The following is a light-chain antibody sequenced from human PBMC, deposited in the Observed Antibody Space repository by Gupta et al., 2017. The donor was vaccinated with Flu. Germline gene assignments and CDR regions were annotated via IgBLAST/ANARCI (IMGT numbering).Light chain of an antibody. CDR3: SSFTTSSTVV. CDR2: EVT. V-gene: IGLV2-14*01. Sequence: QSALTQPASVSGSPGQSITISCTGTSSDVGGCNFVSWYQQYPGKSPKLLIYEVTNRPSGVANRFSGSKSGNTASLTISGRQAEDESDYYCSSFTTSSTVVFGGGTKLTV. CDR1: SSDVGGCNF. J-gene: IGLJ2*01.